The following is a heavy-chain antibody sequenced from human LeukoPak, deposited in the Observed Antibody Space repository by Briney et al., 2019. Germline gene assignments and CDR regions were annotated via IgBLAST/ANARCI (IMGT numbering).Heavy chain of an antibody. Sequence: SETLSLTCTVSGGSISSYYWSWIRQPPGKGLEWIGYIYYSGSTNYNPSLKSRVTISVDTSKNQFSLKLSSVTAADTAVYYCARAPQGLATIFGVGPERRYYYMDVWGKRTTVTVSS. D-gene: IGHD3-3*01. CDR3: ARAPQGLATIFGVGPERRYYYMDV. V-gene: IGHV4-59*01. CDR2: IYYSGST. J-gene: IGHJ6*03. CDR1: GGSISSYY.